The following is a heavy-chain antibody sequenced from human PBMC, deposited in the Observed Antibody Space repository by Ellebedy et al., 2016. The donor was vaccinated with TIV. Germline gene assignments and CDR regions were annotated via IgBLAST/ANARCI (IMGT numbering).Heavy chain of an antibody. CDR3: ARMGGTYHYYFDH. V-gene: IGHV1-46*01. J-gene: IGHJ4*02. CDR1: GYTLSRLS. Sequence: ASVKVSCKVSGYTLSRLSMHWVRQAPGKGLEWMGMINPSGGSAIYAPRLQGRATMTRDTSTSAVTMELTSLRSEDTAKYYCARMGGTYHYYFDHWGQGTLVTVSS. D-gene: IGHD1-26*01. CDR2: INPSGGSA.